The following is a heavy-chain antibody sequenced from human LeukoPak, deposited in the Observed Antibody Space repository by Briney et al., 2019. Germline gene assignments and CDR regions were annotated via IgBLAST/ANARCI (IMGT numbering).Heavy chain of an antibody. V-gene: IGHV3-21*04. Sequence: GGSLRLSCAASGFTFSSYSMNWVRQAPGKGLEWVSSISSSSSYIYYADSVKGRFTLSRDDSRNTVFLQLNNLRVDGTAVYYCARASWISSADAVWWGQGTLVTVSS. CDR3: ARASWISSADAVW. J-gene: IGHJ4*02. CDR2: ISSSSSYI. CDR1: GFTFSSYS. D-gene: IGHD2-2*03.